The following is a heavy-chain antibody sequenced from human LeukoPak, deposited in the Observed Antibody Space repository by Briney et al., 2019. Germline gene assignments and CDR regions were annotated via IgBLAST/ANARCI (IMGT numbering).Heavy chain of an antibody. J-gene: IGHJ6*03. CDR2: IIPIFGTA. V-gene: IGHV1-69*05. CDR3: ARDTVGQQLTKGYYYYMDV. Sequence: SVKVSCKASGGTFNSYAISWVRQAPGQGLEWMGGIIPIFGTANYAQKFQGRVTITTDESTSTAYMELSSLRSEDTAVYYCARDTVGQQLTKGYYYYMDVWGKGTTVTVSS. CDR1: GGTFNSYA. D-gene: IGHD6-13*01.